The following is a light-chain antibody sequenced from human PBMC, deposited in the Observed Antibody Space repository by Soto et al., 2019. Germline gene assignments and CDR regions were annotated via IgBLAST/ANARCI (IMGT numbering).Light chain of an antibody. V-gene: IGKV3-20*01. Sequence: ESVLTQSPGTLSLSPGERATLSCRASQSVSSTSLAWYQQKPGQAPRLLIHGASSRATGIPDRFRGSGSGTDFTLTISRLEPEDFAVYYCQQYDNSRLFTFGPGTKVDIK. CDR2: GAS. J-gene: IGKJ3*01. CDR3: QQYDNSRLFT. CDR1: QSVSSTS.